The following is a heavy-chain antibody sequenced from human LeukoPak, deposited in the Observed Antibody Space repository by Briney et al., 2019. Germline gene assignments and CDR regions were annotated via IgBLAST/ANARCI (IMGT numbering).Heavy chain of an antibody. CDR2: ISGSGGST. D-gene: IGHD2-15*01. Sequence: GGSLRLSCAASGFTFSSYAMSWVRQAPGKGLEWVSAISGSGGSTYYADSVKGRFTISRDNSKNTLYLQMNSLKTEDTAVYYCTTGGFVGVVAAPLADYGGRETLVTVSS. CDR3: TTGGFVGVVAAPLADY. V-gene: IGHV3-23*01. CDR1: GFTFSSYA. J-gene: IGHJ4*02.